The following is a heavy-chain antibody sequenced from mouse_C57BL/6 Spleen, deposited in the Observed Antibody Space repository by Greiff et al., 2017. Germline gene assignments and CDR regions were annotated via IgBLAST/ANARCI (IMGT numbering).Heavy chain of an antibody. CDR2: IDPSDSYT. CDR3: ARGGGNRMDY. V-gene: IGHV1-69*01. D-gene: IGHD1-1*02. CDR1: GYTFTSYW. J-gene: IGHJ4*01. Sequence: VQLQQPGAELVMPGASVKLSCKASGYTFTSYWMHWVKQRPGQGLEWIGEIDPSDSYTNYNQKFKGKSTLTVDKSTSTAYMQLSSLTSEDSAVYYCARGGGNRMDYWGQGTSVTVSS.